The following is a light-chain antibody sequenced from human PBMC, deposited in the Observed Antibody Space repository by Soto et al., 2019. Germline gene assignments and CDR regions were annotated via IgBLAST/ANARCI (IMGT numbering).Light chain of an antibody. CDR3: CPYAGGGSYV. Sequence: QSVLTQPASVSGSLGQSITISCTGTSSDVGSYNFVSWYQQHPGQAPKLLIFEVNKRPSGASTRFSGSKSGRKASLTISGLQAEDEADYFCCPYAGGGSYVFGTGTKLTVL. CDR1: SSDVGSYNF. CDR2: EVN. J-gene: IGLJ1*01. V-gene: IGLV2-23*02.